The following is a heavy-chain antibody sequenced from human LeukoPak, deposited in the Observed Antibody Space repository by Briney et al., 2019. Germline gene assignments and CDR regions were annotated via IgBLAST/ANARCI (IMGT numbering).Heavy chain of an antibody. D-gene: IGHD6-13*01. CDR3: ARVAGGTTFDY. Sequence: GGSLRLSCAASGFRFSSYWMHWVRQAPEKGLVWVSRINTDGSTTSYADSVKGRFTISRDTAKNILYLQMNSLRAEDTAVYYCARVAGGTTFDYWGQGALVTVSS. CDR1: GFRFSSYW. J-gene: IGHJ4*02. V-gene: IGHV3-74*01. CDR2: INTDGSTT.